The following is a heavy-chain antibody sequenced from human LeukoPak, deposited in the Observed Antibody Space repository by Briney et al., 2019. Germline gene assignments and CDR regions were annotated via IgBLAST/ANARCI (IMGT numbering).Heavy chain of an antibody. CDR2: IYHSGST. CDR1: GYSISSGYY. CDR3: ARANLGSSNYYMDV. Sequence: PSETLSLTCTVSGYSISSGYYWGWIRQPPGKGLEWIGSIYHSGSTYYNPSLKSRVTISVDTSKNQFSLKLSSVTAADTAVYYCARANLGSSNYYMDVWGKGTTVTVSS. V-gene: IGHV4-38-2*02. J-gene: IGHJ6*03. D-gene: IGHD2-15*01.